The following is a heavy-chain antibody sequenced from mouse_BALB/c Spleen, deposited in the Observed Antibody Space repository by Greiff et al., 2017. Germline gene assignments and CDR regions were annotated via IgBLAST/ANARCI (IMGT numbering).Heavy chain of an antibody. CDR1: GFSLTSYG. V-gene: IGHV2-2*02. D-gene: IGHD1-1*01. Sequence: VKLQESGPGLVQPSQSLSITCTVSGFSLTSYGVHWVRQSPGKGLEWLGVIWSGGSTDYNAAFISRLSISKDNSKSQVFFKMNSLQANDTAIYYCARPNYGGNYAMDYWGQGTSVTVSS. CDR3: ARPNYGGNYAMDY. CDR2: IWSGGST. J-gene: IGHJ4*01.